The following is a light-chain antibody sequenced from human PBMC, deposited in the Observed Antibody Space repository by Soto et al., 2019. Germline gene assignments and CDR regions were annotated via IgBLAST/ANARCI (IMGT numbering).Light chain of an antibody. V-gene: IGLV2-11*01. CDR3: CSYAGGPYV. J-gene: IGLJ1*01. CDR2: DVS. CDR1: SSDVGGYNY. Sequence: QSALTQPRSESGSPGQSVTISCTGTSSDVGGYNYVSWYQQHPGKAPKLMICDVSKRPSGVPDRFSGSKSGNTASLTISGLQAEDEADYYCCSYAGGPYVFGTGTKLTVL.